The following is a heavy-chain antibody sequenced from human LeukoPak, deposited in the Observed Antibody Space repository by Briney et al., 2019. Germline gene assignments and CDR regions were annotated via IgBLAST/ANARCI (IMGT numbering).Heavy chain of an antibody. J-gene: IGHJ3*01. V-gene: IGHV1-3*01. Sequence: GASVKVSCKASGYTFINYAINWGRQAPGQRPEWVGWINAGNGNTKYSQKFQGRVTITRDTSASTAYMELTSLTSEDTAVYYCARRSGYYWDAFDVWGQGTMVTVSS. CDR1: GYTFINYA. D-gene: IGHD3-22*01. CDR3: ARRSGYYWDAFDV. CDR2: INAGNGNT.